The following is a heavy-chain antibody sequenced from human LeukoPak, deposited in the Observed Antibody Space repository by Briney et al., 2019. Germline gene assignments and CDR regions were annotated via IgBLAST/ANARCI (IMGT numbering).Heavy chain of an antibody. V-gene: IGHV1-8*01. CDR3: ARTNYYDNGANWFAP. Sequence: ASVKVSCKASGYTFTSYDINWVRQATGQGLEWMGWMNPNSGNTGYALKFQDRVTMTRNTSISTAYMELSSLRSEDTAVYYCARTNYYDNGANWFAPWGQGPLVTVSS. CDR1: GYTFTSYD. J-gene: IGHJ5*02. CDR2: MNPNSGNT. D-gene: IGHD3-22*01.